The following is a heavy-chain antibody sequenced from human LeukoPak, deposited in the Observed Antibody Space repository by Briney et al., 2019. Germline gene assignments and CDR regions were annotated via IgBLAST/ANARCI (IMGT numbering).Heavy chain of an antibody. CDR2: ISASGTIT. Sequence: GGSLRLSCAASGFTFSSYEMNWVRQAPGKGLEWISYISASGTITHYADSVEGRFTISRDNAKNSLYLQMNSLRVEDTAVYYCAKVAKYYYGSETYYFFEHWGQGTPVTASS. CDR3: AKVAKYYYGSETYYFFEH. D-gene: IGHD3-10*01. CDR1: GFTFSSYE. V-gene: IGHV3-48*03. J-gene: IGHJ4*02.